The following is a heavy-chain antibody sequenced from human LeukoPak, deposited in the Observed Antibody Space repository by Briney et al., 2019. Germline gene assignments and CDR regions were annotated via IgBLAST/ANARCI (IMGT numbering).Heavy chain of an antibody. V-gene: IGHV3-30*04. D-gene: IGHD2-2*02. CDR2: ISYDGSNK. Sequence: GGSLRLSCAASGFTFSSYAMHWVRQAPGKGLEWVAVISYDGSNKYYADSVKGRFTISRDNSKNTLYLQMNSLRAEDTAVYYCAKDYCSSTSCYNFYSWNYDILTGSFDYWGQGTLVTVSS. J-gene: IGHJ4*02. CDR3: AKDYCSSTSCYNFYSWNYDILTGSFDY. CDR1: GFTFSSYA.